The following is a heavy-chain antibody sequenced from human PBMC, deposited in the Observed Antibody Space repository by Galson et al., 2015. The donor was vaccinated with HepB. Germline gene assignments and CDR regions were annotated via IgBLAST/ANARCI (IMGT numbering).Heavy chain of an antibody. CDR3: ARLGSGWILDY. Sequence: SLRLSCAASGFTFSSYGMHWVRQAPGKGLEWVAVIWNDGSNKYYADSVKGRFTISRDNSKNTLYLQMNSLRAEDTAVYYCARLGSGWILDYWGQGTLVTVSS. D-gene: IGHD6-19*01. V-gene: IGHV3-33*01. CDR1: GFTFSSYG. J-gene: IGHJ4*02. CDR2: IWNDGSNK.